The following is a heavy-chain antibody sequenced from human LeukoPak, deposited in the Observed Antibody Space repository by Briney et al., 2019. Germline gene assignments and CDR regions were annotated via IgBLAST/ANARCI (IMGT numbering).Heavy chain of an antibody. D-gene: IGHD3-22*01. CDR1: GYTFTSYY. CDR3: ATVPYYYEGVFDY. V-gene: IGHV1-24*01. J-gene: IGHJ4*02. CDR2: FDPEDGET. Sequence: ASVKVSCKASGYTFTSYYMHWVRQAPGKGLEWMGGFDPEDGETIYAQKFQGRVTMTEDTSTDTAYMELSSLRSEDTAVYYCATVPYYYEGVFDYWGQGTLVTVSS.